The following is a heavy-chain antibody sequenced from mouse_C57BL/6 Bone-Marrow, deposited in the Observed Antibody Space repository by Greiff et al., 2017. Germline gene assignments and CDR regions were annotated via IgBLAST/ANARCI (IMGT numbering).Heavy chain of an antibody. Sequence: EVQLVESEGGLVPPGSSMKLSCTASGFTFSDYYMAWVRQVPEKGLEWVANINYDGRSTYYLDSLKSRFIISRDNAKNILYLQMSSLKSEDTATYYCARRGGSTDFAYWGQGTLVTVSA. V-gene: IGHV5-16*01. D-gene: IGHD1-1*01. CDR2: INYDGRST. J-gene: IGHJ3*01. CDR1: GFTFSDYY. CDR3: ARRGGSTDFAY.